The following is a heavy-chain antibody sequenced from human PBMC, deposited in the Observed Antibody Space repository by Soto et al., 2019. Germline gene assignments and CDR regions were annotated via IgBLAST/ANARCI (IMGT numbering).Heavy chain of an antibody. Sequence: PGGSLRLSCAASGFTFSSYAMSWVRQAPGKGLEWVSAISGSGGSTYYADSVKGRFTISRDNSKNTLYLQMNSLRAEDTAVYYCAYDSSGSLLGAFDYWGQGTLVTVSS. V-gene: IGHV3-23*01. J-gene: IGHJ4*02. CDR1: GFTFSSYA. CDR2: ISGSGGST. D-gene: IGHD3-22*01. CDR3: AYDSSGSLLGAFDY.